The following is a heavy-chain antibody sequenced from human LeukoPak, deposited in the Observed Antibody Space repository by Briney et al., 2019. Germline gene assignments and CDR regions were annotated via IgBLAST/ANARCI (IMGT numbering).Heavy chain of an antibody. CDR3: AKDEDRRIYDSSGTNWFDP. Sequence: GGSLRLSCAASGFTFSSYGMHWVRQAPGKGLEWVAVISYDGSNKYYADSVKGRFTISRDNSKNTLYLQMNSLRAEDTAVYYCAKDEDRRIYDSSGTNWFDPWGQGTLVTVSS. CDR1: GFTFSSYG. D-gene: IGHD3-22*01. CDR2: ISYDGSNK. V-gene: IGHV3-30*18. J-gene: IGHJ5*02.